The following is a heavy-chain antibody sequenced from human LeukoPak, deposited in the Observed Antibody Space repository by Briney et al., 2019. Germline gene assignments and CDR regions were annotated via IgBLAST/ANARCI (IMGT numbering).Heavy chain of an antibody. D-gene: IGHD3-10*01. CDR3: ARDHLPPGGSGSYYIPVY. V-gene: IGHV1-46*01. J-gene: IGHJ4*02. CDR2: INPSGGST. Sequence: ASVKVSCKASGYTFTSYYMHWVRQAPGQGLEWMGIINPSGGSTSYAQKFQGRVTMTRDTSTSTVYMELSSLRSDDTAVYYCARDHLPPGGSGSYYIPVYWGQGTLVTVSS. CDR1: GYTFTSYY.